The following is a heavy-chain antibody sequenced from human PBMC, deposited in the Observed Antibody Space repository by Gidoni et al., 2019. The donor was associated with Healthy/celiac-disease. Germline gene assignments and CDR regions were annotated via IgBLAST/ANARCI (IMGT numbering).Heavy chain of an antibody. J-gene: IGHJ5*02. CDR1: GGSFSGYY. CDR2: INHSGST. V-gene: IGHV4-34*01. Sequence: QVQLQQWGAGLLKPSETLSLTCAVYGGSFSGYYWRWIRQPPGKGLEWIGEINHSGSTNYNPSLKSRVTISVDTSKNQFSLKLSSVTAADTAVYYCARADDGNYGSGSLNWFDPWGQGTLVTVSS. CDR3: ARADDGNYGSGSLNWFDP. D-gene: IGHD3-10*01.